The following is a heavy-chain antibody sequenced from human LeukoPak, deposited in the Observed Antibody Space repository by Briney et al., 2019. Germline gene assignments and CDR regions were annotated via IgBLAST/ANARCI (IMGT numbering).Heavy chain of an antibody. CDR1: GGSISSSSYY. V-gene: IGHV4-39*07. Sequence: SETLSLTCTVSGGSISSSSYYWGWIRQPPGKGLEWIGSIYYSGSTYYNPSLKSRVTISVDTSKNQFSLKLSSVTAADTAVYYCARMYSSSWYGTNWFDPWGQGTLVTVSS. D-gene: IGHD6-13*01. CDR2: IYYSGST. CDR3: ARMYSSSWYGTNWFDP. J-gene: IGHJ5*02.